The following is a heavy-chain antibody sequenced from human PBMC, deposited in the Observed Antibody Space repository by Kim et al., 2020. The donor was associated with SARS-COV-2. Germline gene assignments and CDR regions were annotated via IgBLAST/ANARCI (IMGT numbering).Heavy chain of an antibody. V-gene: IGHV4-59*01. CDR3: ARAPGVTIFGVVSSFDI. CDR1: GGSISSYY. CDR2: IYYSGST. D-gene: IGHD3-3*01. J-gene: IGHJ3*02. Sequence: ETLSLTCTVSGGSISSYYWSWIRQPPGKGLEWIGYIYYSGSTNYNPSLKSRVTISVDTSKNQFSLKLSSVTAADTAVYYCARAPGVTIFGVVSSFDIWGQGTMVTVSS.